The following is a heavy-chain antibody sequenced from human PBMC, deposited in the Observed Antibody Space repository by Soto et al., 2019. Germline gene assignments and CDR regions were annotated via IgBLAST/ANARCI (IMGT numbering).Heavy chain of an antibody. J-gene: IGHJ3*02. CDR2: IYSGGST. CDR3: ASLRDSSGYYSVSDAFDI. Sequence: GGSLRLSCAASGFTVSSNYMSWVRQAPGKGLEWVSVIYSGGSTYYADSVKGRFTISRDNSKNTLYLQMNSLRAEDTAVYYCASLRDSSGYYSVSDAFDIWGQGTMVTVSS. D-gene: IGHD3-22*01. V-gene: IGHV3-53*01. CDR1: GFTVSSNY.